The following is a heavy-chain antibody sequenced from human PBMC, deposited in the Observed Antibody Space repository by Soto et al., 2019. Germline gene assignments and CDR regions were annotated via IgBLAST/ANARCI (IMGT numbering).Heavy chain of an antibody. J-gene: IGHJ5*02. D-gene: IGHD3-10*01. V-gene: IGHV5-51*01. Sequence: CKGSGYSFTSYWIGWVRQMPGKGLEWMGIIYPGDSDTRYSPSFEGQVTISVDKSIGTAYLQWSSLKASDTAMYYCARHASGSYSPDGWFGPWGQGTLVTVSS. CDR2: IYPGDSDT. CDR3: ARHASGSYSPDGWFGP. CDR1: GYSFTSYW.